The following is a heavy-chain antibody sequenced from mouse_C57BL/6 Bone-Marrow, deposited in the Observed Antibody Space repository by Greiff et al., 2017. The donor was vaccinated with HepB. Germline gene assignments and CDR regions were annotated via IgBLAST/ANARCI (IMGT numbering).Heavy chain of an antibody. Sequence: KQPGAELVRPGTSVKLSCKASGYTFTSYWMHWVKQRPGQGLEWIGVIDPSDSYTNYNQKFKGKATLTVDTSSSTAYMQLSSLTSEDSAVYYCASFVCFDYWGQGTTLTVSS. J-gene: IGHJ2*01. CDR1: GYTFTSYW. V-gene: IGHV1-59*01. CDR2: IDPSDSYT. CDR3: ASFVCFDY.